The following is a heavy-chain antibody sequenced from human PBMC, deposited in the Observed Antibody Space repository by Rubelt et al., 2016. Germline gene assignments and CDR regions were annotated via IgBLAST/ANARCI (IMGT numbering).Heavy chain of an antibody. J-gene: IGHJ6*02. Sequence: RSLRLSCAASGFTFSSYAMHWVRQAPGKGLEWVAVISYDGSNKYYADSVKGRFTISRDNSKNTLYLQMNSLRAEDTAVYYCARADFWSADIPGDYYYGMDGWGQGTTVTVSS. D-gene: IGHD3-3*01. V-gene: IGHV3-30*04. CDR2: ISYDGSNK. CDR3: ARADFWSADIPGDYYYGMDG. CDR1: GFTFSSYA.